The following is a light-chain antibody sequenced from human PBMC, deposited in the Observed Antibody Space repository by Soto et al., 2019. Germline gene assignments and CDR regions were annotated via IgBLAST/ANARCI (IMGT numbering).Light chain of an antibody. CDR3: SSYAGSNNII. Sequence: QSVLTQPTSASGSPGQSVTISCTGTSSDVGGYNYVSWYQQHPGKAPKLMIYEVSKRLSWVPDRFSGSKSGNTASLTVSGLKAEDEADYYCSSYAGSNNIIFGGGTKLTVL. CDR1: SSDVGGYNY. CDR2: EVS. J-gene: IGLJ2*01. V-gene: IGLV2-8*01.